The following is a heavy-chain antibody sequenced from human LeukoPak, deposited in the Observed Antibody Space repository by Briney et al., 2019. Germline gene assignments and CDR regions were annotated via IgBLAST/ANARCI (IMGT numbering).Heavy chain of an antibody. CDR3: ARDVSLERDYDSSAHTPRAFDI. J-gene: IGHJ3*02. CDR1: GGSISSYY. V-gene: IGHV4-59*12. D-gene: IGHD3-22*01. Sequence: SETLSLTCTVSGGSISSYYWSWIRQPPGKGLEWIGYIYYSGSTNYNPSLKSRVTISVDTSKNQFSLKLSSVTAADTAVYYCARDVSLERDYDSSAHTPRAFDIWGQGTMVTVSS. CDR2: IYYSGST.